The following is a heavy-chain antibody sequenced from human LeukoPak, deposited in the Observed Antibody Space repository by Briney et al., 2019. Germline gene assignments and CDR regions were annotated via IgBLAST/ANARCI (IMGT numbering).Heavy chain of an antibody. CDR1: GGSISSYY. CDR2: IYTSGST. CDR3: ARDKQLVSGYYYYGMDV. D-gene: IGHD6-13*01. J-gene: IGHJ6*02. V-gene: IGHV4-4*07. Sequence: PSETLSLTCTVSGGSISSYYWSWIRQPAGKGLEWIGRIYTSGSTNYNPSLKSRVTMSVDTSKNQFSLKLSSVTAADTAVYYYARDKQLVSGYYYYGMDVWGQGTTVTVSS.